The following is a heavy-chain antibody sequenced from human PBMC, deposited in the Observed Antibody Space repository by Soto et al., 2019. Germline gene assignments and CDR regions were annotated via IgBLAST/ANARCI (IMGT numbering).Heavy chain of an antibody. J-gene: IGHJ5*02. CDR2: INAGNGNT. Sequence: GASVKVSCKASGYTFTSYAMHWVRQAPGQRLEWMGWINAGNGNTKYSQKFQGRVTMTTDTSTSTAYMELRSLRSDDTAVYYCARIGYDSSGSLNWFDPWGQGTLVTVSS. V-gene: IGHV1-3*01. D-gene: IGHD3-22*01. CDR1: GYTFTSYA. CDR3: ARIGYDSSGSLNWFDP.